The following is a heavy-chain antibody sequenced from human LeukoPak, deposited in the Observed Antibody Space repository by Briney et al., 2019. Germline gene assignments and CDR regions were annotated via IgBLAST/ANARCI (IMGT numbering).Heavy chain of an antibody. D-gene: IGHD2-15*01. CDR1: GFTFSSYG. V-gene: IGHV3-33*06. CDR3: AKARVVEVDAFDI. J-gene: IGHJ3*02. CDR2: IWYDGSKK. Sequence: PVGSLRLSCAASGFTFSSYGVHWVRQAAGKGLEWEAVIWYDGSKKYYADSVKGRFTISRDNSKNTLYLQMNSLRAEDTAVYYCAKARVVEVDAFDIWGQGTMVTVSS.